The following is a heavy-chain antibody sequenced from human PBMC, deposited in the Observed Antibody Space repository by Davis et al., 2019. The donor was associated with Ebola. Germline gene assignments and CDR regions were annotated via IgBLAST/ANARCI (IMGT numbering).Heavy chain of an antibody. V-gene: IGHV3-15*01. CDR1: GFTFSSAW. CDR3: GTGWTVTSHDGY. J-gene: IGHJ4*02. D-gene: IGHD3/OR15-3a*01. Sequence: GESLKISCAASGFTFSSAWMNWVRQAPGKGLEWVGRVRSKRDGETTDYAAPVKGRFTISRDDAKNTMYLHMSSLETEDTAVYYCGTGWTVTSHDGYWGQGTRVTVSS. CDR2: VRSKRDGETT.